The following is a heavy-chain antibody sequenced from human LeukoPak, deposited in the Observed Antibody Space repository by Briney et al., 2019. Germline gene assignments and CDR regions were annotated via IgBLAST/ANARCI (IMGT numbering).Heavy chain of an antibody. CDR3: ARESPYNGGSAEYFQH. Sequence: GGSLRLSCAASGFTFSSFWMSWVRQAPGKGLEWVANIKQDGSEEYYVDSVKGRFSISRDNAKNSMYLQMNSLRAEDTAVYYCARESPYNGGSAEYFQHWGQGTLVTVSS. V-gene: IGHV3-7*03. J-gene: IGHJ1*01. CDR2: IKQDGSEE. CDR1: GFTFSSFW. D-gene: IGHD1-14*01.